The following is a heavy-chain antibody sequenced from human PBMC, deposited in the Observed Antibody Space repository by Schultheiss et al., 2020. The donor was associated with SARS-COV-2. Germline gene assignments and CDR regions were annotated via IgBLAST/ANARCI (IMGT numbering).Heavy chain of an antibody. V-gene: IGHV1-69*13. Sequence: SVKVSCKASGGTFSSYGISWVRQAPGQGLEWMGGIIPIFGTANYAQKFQGRVTITADESTSTAYMELSSLRSEDTAVYYCARDVGEAEYFQHWGQGTLVTVSS. CDR1: GGTFSSYG. CDR2: IIPIFGTA. CDR3: ARDVGEAEYFQH. J-gene: IGHJ1*01.